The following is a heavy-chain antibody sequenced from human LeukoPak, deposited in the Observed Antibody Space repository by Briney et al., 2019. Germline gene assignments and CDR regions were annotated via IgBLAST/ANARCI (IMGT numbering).Heavy chain of an antibody. CDR1: GFTFSSYA. CDR2: ISGSSGST. V-gene: IGHV3-23*01. Sequence: GGSLRLSCAASGFTFSSYAMSWVRQAPGKGLEWVSAISGSSGSTFYVDSVKGRFTISRDNSKNTLFLLMNSLRVEDTAVYYCAKDQAIYARGVFDVWGQGTMVTVSS. J-gene: IGHJ3*01. CDR3: AKDQAIYARGVFDV. D-gene: IGHD3-9*01.